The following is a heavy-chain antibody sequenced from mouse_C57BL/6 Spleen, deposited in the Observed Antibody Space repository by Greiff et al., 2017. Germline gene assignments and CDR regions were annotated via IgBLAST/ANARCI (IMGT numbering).Heavy chain of an antibody. CDR2: IYPGSGST. D-gene: IGHD3-2*02. V-gene: IGHV1-55*01. J-gene: IGHJ3*01. CDR1: GYTFTSYW. CDR3: AREGTAQATWFAY. Sequence: QVQLQQPGAELVKPGASVKMSCKASGYTFTSYWITWVKQRPGQGLEWIGDIYPGSGSTNYNEKFKSKATLTVDTSSSTAYMQLRSLTSEDSAVYYCAREGTAQATWFAYWGQGTLVTVSA.